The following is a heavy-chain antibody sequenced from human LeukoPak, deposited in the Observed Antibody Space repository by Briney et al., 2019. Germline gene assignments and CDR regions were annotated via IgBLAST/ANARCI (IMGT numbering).Heavy chain of an antibody. Sequence: ASVKVSCKASGYTFTGYYMHWVRQAPGQGLEWMGWINPNSGGTNYAQKFQGRVTMTRDASISTAYMELSSLRSEDTAVYYCATGSRSYVWGSYRFDYWGQGTLVTVSS. CDR1: GYTFTGYY. J-gene: IGHJ4*02. CDR3: ATGSRSYVWGSYRFDY. D-gene: IGHD3-16*02. CDR2: INPNSGGT. V-gene: IGHV1-2*02.